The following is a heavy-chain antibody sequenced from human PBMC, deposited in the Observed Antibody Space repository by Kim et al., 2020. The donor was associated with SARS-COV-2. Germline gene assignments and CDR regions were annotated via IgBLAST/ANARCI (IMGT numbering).Heavy chain of an antibody. D-gene: IGHD3-22*01. V-gene: IGHV3-21*01. J-gene: IGHJ6*02. CDR3: ASFTWDSSGYYDPWYYYGMDV. CDR2: ISSSSSYI. Sequence: GGSLRLSCAASGFTFSSYSMNWVRQAPGKGLEWVSSISSSSSYIYYADSVKGRFTISRDNAKNSLYLQMNSLRAEDTAVYYCASFTWDSSGYYDPWYYYGMDVWGQGTTVTVSS. CDR1: GFTFSSYS.